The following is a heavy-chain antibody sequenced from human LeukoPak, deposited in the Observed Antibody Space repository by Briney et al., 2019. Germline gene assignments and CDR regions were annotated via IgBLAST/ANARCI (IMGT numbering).Heavy chain of an antibody. CDR3: ARGGGLDV. CDR1: GFTFSSYW. D-gene: IGHD3-16*01. J-gene: IGHJ6*02. CDR2: INHNGNVN. V-gene: IGHV3-7*03. Sequence: GGSLRLSCAASGFTFSSYWTNWARQAPGKGLEWVASINHNGNVNYYVDSVKGRFTISRDNAKNSLYLQMSNLRAEDTAVYFCARGGGLDVWGQGATVTVSS.